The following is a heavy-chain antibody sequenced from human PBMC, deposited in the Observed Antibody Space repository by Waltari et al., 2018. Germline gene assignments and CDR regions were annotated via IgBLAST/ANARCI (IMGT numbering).Heavy chain of an antibody. CDR2: INHAGYT. CDR3: VRLEDCSGPGGNCYSGDSFAMDV. D-gene: IGHD2-15*01. CDR1: GGSLSSYY. V-gene: IGHV4-34*02. Sequence: QVQLQQWGAGVLQPSETLSLTCAVYGGSLSSYYWGWIRQPPGKGLEWIGEINHAGYTKYNPSLRSRVSLLVDTSKSQFSLKVNTVTAADTAVYYCVRLEDCSGPGGNCYSGDSFAMDVWGQGTTVTVSS. J-gene: IGHJ6*02.